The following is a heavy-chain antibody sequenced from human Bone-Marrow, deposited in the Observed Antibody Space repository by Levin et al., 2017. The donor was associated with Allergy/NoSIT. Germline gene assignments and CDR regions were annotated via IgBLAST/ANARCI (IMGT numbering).Heavy chain of an antibody. CDR1: GFSFSNYG. Sequence: QHGESLKISCAASGFSFSNYGMHWVRQAPGKGLEWVAVIWYDGSNKYYADSVKGRFTISRDNAKNSLYLQMNSLRAEDTAVYYCARVEMSGGSCQTGSSRCGVDVWGQGTTVTVSS. V-gene: IGHV3-33*01. CDR2: IWYDGSNK. CDR3: ARVEMSGGSCQTGSSRCGVDV. J-gene: IGHJ6*02. D-gene: IGHD2-15*01.